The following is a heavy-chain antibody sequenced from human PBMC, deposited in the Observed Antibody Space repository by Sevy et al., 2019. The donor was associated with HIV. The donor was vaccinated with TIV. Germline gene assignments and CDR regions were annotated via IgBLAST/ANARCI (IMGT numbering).Heavy chain of an antibody. J-gene: IGHJ6*02. V-gene: IGHV1-18*01. CDR3: AGEGYYYRSGTYRPPNYYGMDV. Sequence: ASVKVSCKASGYTFSSYGISWVRQAPGQGLEWMGWISDYNGYKNYAHKFQGRLTMSTETSTRTAYMELRSLRSDDTAVYFCAGEGYYYRSGTYRPPNYYGMDVWGQGTAVTVSS. CDR2: ISDYNGYK. CDR1: GYTFSSYG. D-gene: IGHD3-10*01.